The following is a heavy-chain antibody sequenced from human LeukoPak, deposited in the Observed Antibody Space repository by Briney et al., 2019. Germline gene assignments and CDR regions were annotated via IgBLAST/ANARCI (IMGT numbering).Heavy chain of an antibody. CDR3: AKFVQVVAATSYFDY. D-gene: IGHD2-15*01. CDR2: ISGSGGST. CDR1: GFTFSSYA. V-gene: IGHV3-23*01. J-gene: IGHJ4*02. Sequence: GGSLRLSCAASGFTFSSYAMSWVRQAPGKGLEWVSAISGSGGSTYYADSVKGRFTISRDNSKNTLYLQMNRLRAEDTAVYYWAKFVQVVAATSYFDYWGQGTLVTVSS.